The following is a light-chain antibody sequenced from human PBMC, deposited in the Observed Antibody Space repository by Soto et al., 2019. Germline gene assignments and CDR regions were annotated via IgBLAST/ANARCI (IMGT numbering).Light chain of an antibody. J-gene: IGLJ1*01. Sequence: QSALTQPASVSGSPGQSITISCTGTSGDVGGYNYVAWYQHHPGKAPKLMIYGVSNRPSGVSNRFSGSKSGNTASLTMSGLQAEDEADYYGGLFTSISTLVFGSGTKLTVL. CDR2: GVS. CDR1: SGDVGGYNY. V-gene: IGLV2-14*03. CDR3: GLFTSISTLV.